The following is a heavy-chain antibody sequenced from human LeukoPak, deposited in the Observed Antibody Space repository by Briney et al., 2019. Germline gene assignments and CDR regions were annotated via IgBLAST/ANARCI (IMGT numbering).Heavy chain of an antibody. CDR3: AKEIDGFDV. CDR1: GFTFNNYW. Sequence: SGGSLRLSCAASGFTFNNYWMHWVRQAPGMGLVWVSSIRFDGGDTAYADSAKGRFTISRDNAKNTMFLQMNNLRAEDTAVYYSAKEIDGFDVCGQGTLVTVSS. V-gene: IGHV3-74*01. J-gene: IGHJ3*01. CDR2: IRFDGGDT.